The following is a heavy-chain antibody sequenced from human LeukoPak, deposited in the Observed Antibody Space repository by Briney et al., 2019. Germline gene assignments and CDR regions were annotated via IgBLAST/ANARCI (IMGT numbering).Heavy chain of an antibody. CDR2: IYSDGTT. CDR1: GLSVSSNF. V-gene: IGHV3-53*01. CDR3: ARAGSGWYREQGYFDY. D-gene: IGHD6-19*01. J-gene: IGHJ4*02. Sequence: GGSLRLSCAASGLSVSSNFITWVRQAPGKGPEWVSVIYSDGTTYYADSLKGRFTTSRDTSKNTVFLQMSSLRDEDTAVYYCARAGSGWYREQGYFDYWGQGTLDTVSS.